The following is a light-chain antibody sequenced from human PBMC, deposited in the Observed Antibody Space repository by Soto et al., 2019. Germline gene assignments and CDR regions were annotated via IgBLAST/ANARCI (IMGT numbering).Light chain of an antibody. CDR2: EVA. CDR3: SSYATSGTNVI. CDR1: NSDVGAYPY. Sequence: ALTQPASVSGSPGQSITISCTGTNSDVGAYPYVSWYQQHPGNAPKLLIYEVADRPSGVSDRFSGSKSGNTASLTISALQAEDEAVYYCSSYATSGTNVIFGGGTKVTVL. J-gene: IGLJ2*01. V-gene: IGLV2-14*03.